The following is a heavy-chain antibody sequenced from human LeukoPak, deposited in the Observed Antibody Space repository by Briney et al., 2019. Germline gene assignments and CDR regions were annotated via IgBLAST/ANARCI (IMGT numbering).Heavy chain of an antibody. CDR1: GGTFSSYA. D-gene: IGHD1-1*01. CDR2: IIPILGIA. Sequence: GASVKASCKASGGTFSSYAISWVRQAPGQGLEWMGRIIPILGIANYAQKFQGRVTITADKSTSTAYMELSSLRSEDTAVYYCARGTHLNWYYYGMDVWGQGTTVSVSS. CDR3: ARGTHLNWYYYGMDV. J-gene: IGHJ6*02. V-gene: IGHV1-69*04.